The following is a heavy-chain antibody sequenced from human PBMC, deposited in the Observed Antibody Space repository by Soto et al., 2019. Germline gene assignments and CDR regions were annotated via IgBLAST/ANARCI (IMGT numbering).Heavy chain of an antibody. J-gene: IGHJ4*02. CDR3: ARDEQWLVRGHFDY. Sequence: ASVKVSCKASGGTFSSYAISWVRQAPGQGLEWMGGIIPIFGTANYAQKFQGRVTMTTDTSMSTAYMELRSLRSDDTAVYYCARDEQWLVRGHFDYWGQGTLVTVSS. V-gene: IGHV1-69*05. D-gene: IGHD6-19*01. CDR2: IIPIFGTA. CDR1: GGTFSSYA.